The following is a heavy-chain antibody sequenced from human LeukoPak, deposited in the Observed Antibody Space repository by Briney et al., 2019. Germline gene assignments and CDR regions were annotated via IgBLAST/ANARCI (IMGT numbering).Heavy chain of an antibody. D-gene: IGHD3-22*01. V-gene: IGHV4-39*07. Sequence: SETLSLTCTVSGGSISSSSYYWGWIRQPPGKGLEWIGSIYYSGSTYYNPSLKSRVTISVDTSKNQFSLKLSSVTAADTAVYYCARAPNYYDSSGYYPNFDYWGQGTLVTVS. CDR2: IYYSGST. J-gene: IGHJ4*02. CDR3: ARAPNYYDSSGYYPNFDY. CDR1: GGSISSSSYY.